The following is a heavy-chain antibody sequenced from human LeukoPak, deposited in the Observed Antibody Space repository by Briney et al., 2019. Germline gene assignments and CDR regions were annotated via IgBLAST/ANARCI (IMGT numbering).Heavy chain of an antibody. CDR2: IYYTGGT. CDR1: GDSISSGSYY. Sequence: SSETLSLTCTVSGDSISSGSYYWGWIRQPPGKGLEWIGSIYYTGGTYYNPSLKSRVTISVDTSKNQFSLKLTSVTAADTGVYFCARQYDYWGQGTLVTVSS. J-gene: IGHJ4*02. CDR3: ARQYDY. V-gene: IGHV4-39*01.